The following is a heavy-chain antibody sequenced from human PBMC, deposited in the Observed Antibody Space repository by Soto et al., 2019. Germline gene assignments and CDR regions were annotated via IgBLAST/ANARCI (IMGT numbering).Heavy chain of an antibody. CDR2: IWYDGSNK. V-gene: IGHV3-33*01. J-gene: IGHJ4*02. CDR3: ARVVGLIAAAGTILDY. Sequence: QVQLVESGGGVVQPGRSLRLSCAASGFTFSSYGMHWVRQAPGKGLEWVAVIWYDGSNKYYADSVKGRFTISRDNSKNTLYLQMNSLRAEDTAVYYCARVVGLIAAAGTILDYWGQGTLVTVSS. CDR1: GFTFSSYG. D-gene: IGHD6-13*01.